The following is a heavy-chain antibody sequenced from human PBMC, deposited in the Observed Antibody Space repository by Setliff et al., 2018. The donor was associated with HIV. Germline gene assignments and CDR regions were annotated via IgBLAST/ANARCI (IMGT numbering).Heavy chain of an antibody. CDR1: GFTFNNYA. CDR2: ISGSGGST. D-gene: IGHD3-10*01. J-gene: IGHJ6*02. CDR3: AKALWFGDYYYYYGMDV. Sequence: SLRLSCAASGFTFNNYAMGWVRQARGKGLEWVSAISGSGGSTYYADSVKGRFTISRDNSKNTLYLQMNSLRAEDTAAYYCAKALWFGDYYYYYGMDVWGQGTTVTVSS. V-gene: IGHV3-23*01.